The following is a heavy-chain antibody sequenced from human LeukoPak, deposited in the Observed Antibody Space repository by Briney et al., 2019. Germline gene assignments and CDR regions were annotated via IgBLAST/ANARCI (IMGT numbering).Heavy chain of an antibody. V-gene: IGHV1-69*04. CDR1: GGTFSSYA. Sequence: SVKVSCKASGGTFSSYAISWVRQAPGQGLEWMGRIIPILGIANYAQKFQGRVTITADKSTSTAYMELGSLRSEDTAVYYCARDRATVVTTIDYWGQGTLVTVSS. D-gene: IGHD4-23*01. J-gene: IGHJ4*02. CDR2: IIPILGIA. CDR3: ARDRATVVTTIDY.